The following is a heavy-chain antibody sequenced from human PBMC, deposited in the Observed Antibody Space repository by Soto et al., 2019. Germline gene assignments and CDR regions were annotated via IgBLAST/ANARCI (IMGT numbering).Heavy chain of an antibody. CDR3: ARDGQSCTGSTCSWCFQY. Sequence: SETLSLTCTVSGGSISGYYWSWIRQPPGKGLEWIGYVYYSGSTTYNPSLKSRVTISADTSKNQFSLRLSSVTAADTAVYYCARDGQSCTGSTCSWCFQYWGQGALGTVP. V-gene: IGHV4-59*01. J-gene: IGHJ4*02. D-gene: IGHD2-8*02. CDR2: VYYSGST. CDR1: GGSISGYY.